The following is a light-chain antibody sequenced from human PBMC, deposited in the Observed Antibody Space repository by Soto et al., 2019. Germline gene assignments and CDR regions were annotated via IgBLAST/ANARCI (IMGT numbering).Light chain of an antibody. CDR3: CSYAGSSTYV. Sequence: QSVLTQPASVSGSPGQSITISCTGTSSDVGGYNYVSWYQQHPGKAPKLMIYDVSNRPSGVSNRFSGSKSGNTASLTISGFQVEDEGDYYCCSYAGSSTYVFGTGTKVT. V-gene: IGLV2-14*01. J-gene: IGLJ1*01. CDR1: SSDVGGYNY. CDR2: DVS.